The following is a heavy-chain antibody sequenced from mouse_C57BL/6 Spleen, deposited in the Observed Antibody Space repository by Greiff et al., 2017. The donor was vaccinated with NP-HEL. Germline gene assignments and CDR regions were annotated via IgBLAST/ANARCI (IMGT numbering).Heavy chain of an antibody. CDR3: ARSKTRYFDY. V-gene: IGHV1-80*01. J-gene: IGHJ2*01. CDR2: IYPGDGDT. D-gene: IGHD2-5*01. Sequence: VQLQQSGAELVKPGASVKISCKASGYAFSSYWMNWVKQRPGKGLEWIGQIYPGDGDTTYNEKFKGKATLPADKSASKAYMQLSSLTSEDSAVYFCARSKTRYFDYWGQSTTLTVSS. CDR1: GYAFSSYW.